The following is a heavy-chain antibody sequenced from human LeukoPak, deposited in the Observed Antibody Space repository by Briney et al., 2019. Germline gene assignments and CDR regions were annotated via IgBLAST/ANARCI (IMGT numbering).Heavy chain of an antibody. V-gene: IGHV3-43*01. Sequence: GGSLRLSCEASGLSIGDYTMHWVRQVPGKGLEWVSLISRNGVATKYADSVRGRFIVSRDNSKNSLYLQMNSLSTEDTAVYYCARGSYYDSSGYHDYWGQGTLVTVSS. J-gene: IGHJ4*02. CDR3: ARGSYYDSSGYHDY. D-gene: IGHD3-22*01. CDR2: ISRNGVAT. CDR1: GLSIGDYT.